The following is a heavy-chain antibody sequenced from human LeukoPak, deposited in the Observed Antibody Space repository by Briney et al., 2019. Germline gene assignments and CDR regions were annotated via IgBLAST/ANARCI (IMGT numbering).Heavy chain of an antibody. V-gene: IGHV4-61*02. CDR2: IYTSGST. J-gene: IGHJ4*02. CDR3: ARHIAAAGTDDY. D-gene: IGHD6-13*01. Sequence: SETLSLTCTVSGDSVTSGVHYWSWIRQPAGKGLEWIGRIYTSGSTNYNPSLQSRVSLSLDTSNNQSSLKLSSVTAADTAVYYCARHIAAAGTDDYWGQGTLVTVSS. CDR1: GDSVTSGVHY.